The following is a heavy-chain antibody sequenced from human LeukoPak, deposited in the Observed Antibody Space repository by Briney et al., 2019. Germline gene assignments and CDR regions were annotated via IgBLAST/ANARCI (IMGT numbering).Heavy chain of an antibody. J-gene: IGHJ5*02. V-gene: IGHV4-59*12. CDR3: AINPYCGGDCYLTFDP. Sequence: SETLSLTCAVYGGSFSGYYWSWIRQPPGKGLEWIGYIYYSGSTNYNPSLKSRVTISVDTSKNQFSLKLSSVTAADTAVYYCAINPYCGGDCYLTFDPWGQGTLVTVSS. CDR2: IYYSGST. CDR1: GGSFSGYY. D-gene: IGHD2-21*02.